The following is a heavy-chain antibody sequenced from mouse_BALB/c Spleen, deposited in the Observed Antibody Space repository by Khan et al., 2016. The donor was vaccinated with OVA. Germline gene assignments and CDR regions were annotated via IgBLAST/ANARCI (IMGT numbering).Heavy chain of an antibody. D-gene: IGHD4-1*01. CDR3: ADYLTGSFDY. J-gene: IGHJ3*01. CDR1: GYTFSSYS. CDR2: ISSACDYT. V-gene: IGHV5-6*01. Sequence: EVQLVESGADLVKPGASLKLSCAASGYTFSSYSMPWVRQTPDKRLEWVASISSACDYTYYQDSVKGRSTISRDNSTNTLYLQLSDLKSEDTAVYYFADYLTGSFDYWGQGTMVTVSA.